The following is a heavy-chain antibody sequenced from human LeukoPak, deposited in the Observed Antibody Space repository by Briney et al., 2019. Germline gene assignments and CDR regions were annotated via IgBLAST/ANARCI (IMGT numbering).Heavy chain of an antibody. CDR1: GFTFSSYA. CDR2: ISGSGGST. Sequence: GGSLRLSCEASGFTFSSYAMSWVRQAPGKGLEWVSAISGSGGSTYYADSVKGRFTISRDNSKNTLYLQMNSLRAEDTAVYYCAKVIPVQWELPSDHYWGQGTLVTVSS. D-gene: IGHD1-26*01. V-gene: IGHV3-23*01. CDR3: AKVIPVQWELPSDHY. J-gene: IGHJ4*02.